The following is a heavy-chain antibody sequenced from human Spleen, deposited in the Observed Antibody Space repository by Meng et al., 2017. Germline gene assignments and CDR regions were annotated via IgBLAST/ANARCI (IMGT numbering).Heavy chain of an antibody. CDR2: IDPKSGDT. V-gene: IGHV1-2*06. J-gene: IGHJ4*02. Sequence: QVQLVQSGAEVKEPGASVKVSCKPSGYNFPDYWLHWVRRAPGQGLEWMGRIDPKSGDTHYAQRFQGRVTMTGDTSISTAYMELSGLRSDDTAMYYCVRDEDISAAGKLFGDYWGQGTLVTVSS. CDR1: GYNFPDYW. CDR3: VRDEDISAAGKLFGDY. D-gene: IGHD6-13*01.